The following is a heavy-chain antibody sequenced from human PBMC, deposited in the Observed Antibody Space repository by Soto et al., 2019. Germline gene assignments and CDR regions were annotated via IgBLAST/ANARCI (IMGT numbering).Heavy chain of an antibody. CDR1: GFTFSSYG. J-gene: IGHJ6*02. Sequence: GGSLRLSCAASGFTFSSYGMHWVRQAPGKGLEWVAVISYDGSNKYYADSVKGRFTISRDNSKNTLYLQMNSLRAEDTAAYSCAKAQDIVVVPAARGGMDVWGQGTTVTVSS. D-gene: IGHD2-2*01. V-gene: IGHV3-30*18. CDR3: AKAQDIVVVPAARGGMDV. CDR2: ISYDGSNK.